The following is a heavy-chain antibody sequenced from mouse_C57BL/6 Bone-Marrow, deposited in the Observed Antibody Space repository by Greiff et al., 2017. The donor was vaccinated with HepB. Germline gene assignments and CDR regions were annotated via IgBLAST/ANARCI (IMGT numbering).Heavy chain of an antibody. V-gene: IGHV3-6*01. CDR2: ISYDGSN. D-gene: IGHD2-1*01. Sequence: EVQLQQSGPGLVKPSQSLSLTCSVTGYSITSGYYWNWIRQFPGNKLEWMGYISYDGSNNYNPSLKNRISITRDTSKNQFFLKLNSVTTEDTATYYCAYLLWYPYYYAMDYWGQGTSVTVSS. CDR1: GYSITSGYY. J-gene: IGHJ4*01. CDR3: AYLLWYPYYYAMDY.